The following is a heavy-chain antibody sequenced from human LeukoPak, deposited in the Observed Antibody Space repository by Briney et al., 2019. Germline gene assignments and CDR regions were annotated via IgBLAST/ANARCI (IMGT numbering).Heavy chain of an antibody. CDR3: AKVVGRRGMDV. Sequence: GGSLRLSCAASGLTFNNYAMSWVRRAPGKGLEWVSAISGSGGSTYYADSVKGRFTISRDNSKNTLYLQMNSLRAEDTAVYYCAKVVGRRGMDVWGQGTTVTVSS. V-gene: IGHV3-23*01. CDR1: GLTFNNYA. CDR2: ISGSGGST. J-gene: IGHJ6*02.